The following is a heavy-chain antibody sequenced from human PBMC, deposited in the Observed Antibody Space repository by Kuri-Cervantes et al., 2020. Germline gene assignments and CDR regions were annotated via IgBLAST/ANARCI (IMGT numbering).Heavy chain of an antibody. D-gene: IGHD3-10*01. V-gene: IGHV4-30-4*08. Sequence: LRLSCTVSGGSVSSGSYYWSWIRQPPGKGLEWIGYIYYSGSTYYNPSLKSRVTISVDTSKNQFSLKLSSVTAADTAVYYCARAQGSGSYSFDYWGQGTLVTVSS. J-gene: IGHJ4*02. CDR3: ARAQGSGSYSFDY. CDR2: IYYSGST. CDR1: GGSVSSGSYY.